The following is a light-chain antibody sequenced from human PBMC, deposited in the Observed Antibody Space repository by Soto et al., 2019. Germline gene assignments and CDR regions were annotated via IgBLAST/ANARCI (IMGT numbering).Light chain of an antibody. V-gene: IGKV1-5*01. CDR1: QSVSSN. Sequence: TQSPATLSVSPGERATLSCRASQSVSSNLAWYQQKPGKAPKLLIYDASSLESGVPSRFSGSGSGTEFTLTISSLQPDDFATYYCQQYNSYPWTFGQGTKVDIK. CDR3: QQYNSYPWT. J-gene: IGKJ1*01. CDR2: DAS.